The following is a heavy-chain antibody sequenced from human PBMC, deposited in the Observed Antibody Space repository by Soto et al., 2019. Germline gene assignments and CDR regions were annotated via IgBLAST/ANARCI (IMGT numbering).Heavy chain of an antibody. V-gene: IGHV1-18*01. CDR3: ARDRDYSHTDADIDY. Sequence: QVQLMQSGAEVRRPGTSMRISCTTSGYNFNTYGIIWVRQAPGQGLEWMGWISGYNCYTKYAQNFEDRVTLSTDPATSTAFLELRNLRSGDTALYFCARDRDYSHTDADIDYWGQGTLVTVS. CDR2: ISGYNCYT. CDR1: GYNFNTYG. J-gene: IGHJ4*02. D-gene: IGHD3-16*01.